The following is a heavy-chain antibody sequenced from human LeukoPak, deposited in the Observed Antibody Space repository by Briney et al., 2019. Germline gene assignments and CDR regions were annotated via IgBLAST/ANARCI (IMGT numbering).Heavy chain of an antibody. CDR3: ASGSDSSSWFRWFDP. V-gene: IGHV1-8*01. D-gene: IGHD6-13*01. CDR2: MNPNSGNT. J-gene: IGHJ5*02. Sequence: ASVKVSCKASGYTFTSYDINWVRQATGQGLEWMGWMNPNSGNTGYAQKFQGRVTMTRNTSISTAYMELSSLRSEDTAVYYCASGSDSSSWFRWFDPWGQGTLVTVSS. CDR1: GYTFTSYD.